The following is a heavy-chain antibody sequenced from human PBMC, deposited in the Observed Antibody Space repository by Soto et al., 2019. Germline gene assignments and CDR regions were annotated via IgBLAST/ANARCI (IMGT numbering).Heavy chain of an antibody. CDR1: GGSVSSSSYY. CDR2: VYYSGST. Sequence: SETLSLTCTVSGGSVSSSSYYWGWVRQPPGKGLEWIGSVYYSGSTYYNPSLESRVTISVDTSKNQFSLKLSSVTAADTAVYYCARWAAGCSGGSCYGYFDYWGQGTLVTVSS. CDR3: ARWAAGCSGGSCYGYFDY. D-gene: IGHD2-15*01. V-gene: IGHV4-39*07. J-gene: IGHJ4*02.